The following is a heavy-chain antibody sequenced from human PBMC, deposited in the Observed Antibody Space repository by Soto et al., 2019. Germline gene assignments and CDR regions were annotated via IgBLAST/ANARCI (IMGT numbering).Heavy chain of an antibody. Sequence: GSLRLSCAASGFTFSSYGMHWVRQAPGKGLEWVAVIWYDGSNKYYADSMKGRFTISRDNSKNTLYLQMNSLRAEDTAVYYCARDAKYYDILTGSPSSYWGQGTLVTVSS. V-gene: IGHV3-33*01. CDR3: ARDAKYYDILTGSPSSY. J-gene: IGHJ4*02. CDR1: GFTFSSYG. D-gene: IGHD3-9*01. CDR2: IWYDGSNK.